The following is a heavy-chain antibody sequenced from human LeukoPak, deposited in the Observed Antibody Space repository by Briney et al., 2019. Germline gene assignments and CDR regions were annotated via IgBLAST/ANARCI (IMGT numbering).Heavy chain of an antibody. CDR1: GGTFSSYA. J-gene: IGHJ3*02. Sequence: SVKVSCKTSGGTFSSYAINWVRQAPGQGLEWMGKIIPILRTTDYAQEFQGRVTISADESTSTAYMELRNLRTEDTAMCYCARRRSSAFDIWGQGTMVTVSS. CDR3: ARRRSSAFDI. CDR2: IIPILRTT. V-gene: IGHV1-69*13.